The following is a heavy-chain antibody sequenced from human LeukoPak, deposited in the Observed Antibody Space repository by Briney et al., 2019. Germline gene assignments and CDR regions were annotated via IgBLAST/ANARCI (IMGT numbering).Heavy chain of an antibody. D-gene: IGHD6-19*01. CDR1: GGSISSYY. J-gene: IGHJ4*02. CDR2: IYYSGST. Sequence: PSETLSLTCTASGGSISSYYWSWIRQPPGKGLEWIGYIYYSGSTNYNPSLKSRVTISVDTSKNQFSLKLSSVTAADTAVYYCARGVEQWLVLGYFDYWGQGTLVTVSS. V-gene: IGHV4-59*08. CDR3: ARGVEQWLVLGYFDY.